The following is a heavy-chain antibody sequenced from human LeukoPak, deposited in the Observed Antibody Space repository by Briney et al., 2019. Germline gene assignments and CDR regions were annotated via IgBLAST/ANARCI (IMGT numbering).Heavy chain of an antibody. CDR2: IYYSAKT. D-gene: IGHD6-13*01. Sequence: SETLSLTCTVSGGSISSTSYYWGWVRLPPGKGPEWIGSIYYSAKTYSNPSLKSRVTISADTSKNSFSLKLSSVTAADTAVYYCARQSAFPPIAAAAFDYWGQGTLVTVSS. J-gene: IGHJ4*02. V-gene: IGHV4-39*01. CDR1: GGSISSTSYY. CDR3: ARQSAFPPIAAAAFDY.